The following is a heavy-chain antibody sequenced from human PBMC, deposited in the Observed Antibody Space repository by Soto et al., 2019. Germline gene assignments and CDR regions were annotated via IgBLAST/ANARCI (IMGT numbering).Heavy chain of an antibody. CDR2: LYYSGST. D-gene: IGHD3-22*01. Sequence: PSETLALTSTVSGGPSRSSSYYGGWVRLPPGKGLAWIGSLYYSGSTYNTPSLKSRVTISVDTSKNQFSLKLSSVTAADTAVYYCARLRYYYDSSGYYYPFRYYYGMDVWGQGTTVTVSS. J-gene: IGHJ6*02. V-gene: IGHV4-39*01. CDR1: GGPSRSSSYY. CDR3: ARLRYYYDSSGYYYPFRYYYGMDV.